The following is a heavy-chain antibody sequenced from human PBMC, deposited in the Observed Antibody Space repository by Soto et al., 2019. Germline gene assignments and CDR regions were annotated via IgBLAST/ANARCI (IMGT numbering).Heavy chain of an antibody. V-gene: IGHV4-31*03. Sequence: PSETLSLTCTVSGGSISSGGYYWSWIRQHPGKGLEWIGYIYYGGSTYYNPSLKSRVTISVDTSRNQFSLKLTSVTAADTAVYYCARGVIYYDSNGSAWFDPRGQGTLVTVS. D-gene: IGHD3-22*01. J-gene: IGHJ5*02. CDR1: GGSISSGGYY. CDR3: ARGVIYYDSNGSAWFDP. CDR2: IYYGGST.